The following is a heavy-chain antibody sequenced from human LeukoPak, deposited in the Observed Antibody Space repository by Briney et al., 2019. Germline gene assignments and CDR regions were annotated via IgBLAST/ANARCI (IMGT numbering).Heavy chain of an antibody. CDR3: ASQIQPWRIDN. Sequence: SETLSPTRTVSGSSISSSSYYWGCNRQPPGKRLAGVGIIYYSGRTYYNPSLKSRVHISVYTSKNQFSLKPCSAPAPDMAMYHCASQIQPWRIDNWGEGTLVTVSS. CDR1: GSSISSSSYY. V-gene: IGHV4-39*01. J-gene: IGHJ4*02. CDR2: IYYSGRT. D-gene: IGHD5-18*01.